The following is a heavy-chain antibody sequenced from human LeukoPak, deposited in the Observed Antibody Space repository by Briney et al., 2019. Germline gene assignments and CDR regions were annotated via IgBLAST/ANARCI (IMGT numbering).Heavy chain of an antibody. CDR2: IKQDGSEK. V-gene: IGHV3-7*01. CDR3: AVDIVVVVAAWDYMDV. Sequence: GGSLRLSCAPPGLTFSSYWMSWVPEAPGKGLEGVANIKQDGSEKYYVDSVKGRFTISRDNAKNSLYLQMNSLRAEDTAVYYCAVDIVVVVAAWDYMDVWGKGTTVTVSS. D-gene: IGHD2-15*01. CDR1: GLTFSSYW. J-gene: IGHJ6*03.